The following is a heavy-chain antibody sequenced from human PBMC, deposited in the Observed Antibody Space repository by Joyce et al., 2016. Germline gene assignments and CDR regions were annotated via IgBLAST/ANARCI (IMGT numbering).Heavy chain of an antibody. CDR2: ISHDGSNK. CDR1: GFAFGLYS. CDR3: ARIGFGDNYGNGLDV. J-gene: IGHJ6*02. Sequence: QMQLVESGGGVVQPGRSLRLSCAGFGFAFGLYSIHWVRQTPGKGLEWVAVISHDGSNKYDADSGKGRFIISRDNSKNTLYLQMNSLRVEDTAVYYCARIGFGDNYGNGLDVWGQGTTVTVSS. D-gene: IGHD5-18*01. V-gene: IGHV3-30-3*01.